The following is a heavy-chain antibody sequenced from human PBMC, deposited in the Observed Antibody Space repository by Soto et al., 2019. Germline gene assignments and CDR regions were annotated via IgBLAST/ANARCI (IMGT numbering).Heavy chain of an antibody. CDR2: IYYSGST. CDR1: GGSISSYY. J-gene: IGHJ6*02. V-gene: IGHV4-59*01. CDR3: ARVVGTVTTWEDYYYYGMDV. D-gene: IGHD4-4*01. Sequence: PSETLSLTCTVSGGSISSYYWSWIRQPPGKGLEWIGYIYYSGSTNYNPSLKSRVTISVDTSKNQFSLKLSSVTAADTAVYYCARVVGTVTTWEDYYYYGMDVWGQRTTVTVSS.